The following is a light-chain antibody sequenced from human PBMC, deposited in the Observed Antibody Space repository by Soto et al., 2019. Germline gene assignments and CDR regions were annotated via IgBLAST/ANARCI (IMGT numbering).Light chain of an antibody. CDR3: RQYAASPRT. Sequence: EIVLTQSPGTLSLSPRERATLSCRASQSVSNNYLAWYQHRPGQAPRLLIYGASTRAPGIPDRFSGSGSGTDFTLTISRLEPEDFAVYYCRQYAASPRTFGQGTQVEV. V-gene: IGKV3-20*01. CDR2: GAS. CDR1: QSVSNNY. J-gene: IGKJ1*01.